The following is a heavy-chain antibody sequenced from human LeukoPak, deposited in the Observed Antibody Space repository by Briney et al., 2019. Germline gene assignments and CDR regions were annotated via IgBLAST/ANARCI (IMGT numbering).Heavy chain of an antibody. CDR3: SRKSWNDWSCCRRYSNY. CDR2: ISSSSSYI. D-gene: IGHD2-15*01. J-gene: IGHJ4*02. CDR1: GFTFSSYS. Sequence: GGSLRLSCAASGFTFSSYSMNWVRQAPGKGLEWVSSISSSSSYIYYADSVKGRFTISRDNAKNSLYLQMNSLRAEDTAVYYLSRKSWNDWSCCRRYSNYLGQGTLVTVSS. V-gene: IGHV3-21*01.